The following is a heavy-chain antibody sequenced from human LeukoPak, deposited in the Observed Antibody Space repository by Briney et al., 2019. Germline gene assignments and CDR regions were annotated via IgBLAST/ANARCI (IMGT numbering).Heavy chain of an antibody. CDR2: MYYSGST. Sequence: SQTLSLTCTVSGGSISSGDYYWSWIRQPPGKGLQWIAYMYYSGSTYYNPSLKSRVTISVDTSKNQFSLKLSSVTAADTAVYYCARDGAAAGTFDYWGQGTLVTVSS. CDR3: ARDGAAAGTFDY. J-gene: IGHJ4*02. CDR1: GGSISSGDYY. D-gene: IGHD6-13*01. V-gene: IGHV4-30-4*01.